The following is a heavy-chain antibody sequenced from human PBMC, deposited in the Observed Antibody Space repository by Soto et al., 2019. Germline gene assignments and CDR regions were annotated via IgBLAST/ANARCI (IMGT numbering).Heavy chain of an antibody. V-gene: IGHV4-31*03. Sequence: QVQLQESGPGLVKPSQTLSLTCTVSGGSISSGGYYWSWIRQHPGKGLEWIGYIYYSGNTYYNPSLKSRVTISVETSKNQSSLKLSSVTAADTAVYYCGSGYYRGGVRYYYYGMDVVGQGTTFTVSS. D-gene: IGHD3-22*01. CDR1: GGSISSGGYY. CDR3: GSGYYRGGVRYYYYGMDV. J-gene: IGHJ6*02. CDR2: IYYSGNT.